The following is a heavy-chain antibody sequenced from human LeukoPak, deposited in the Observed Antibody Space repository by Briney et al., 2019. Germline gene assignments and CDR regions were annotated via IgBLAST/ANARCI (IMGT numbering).Heavy chain of an antibody. D-gene: IGHD2-2*03. V-gene: IGHV1-18*01. J-gene: IGHJ5*02. CDR3: ARDLMDIVVVRAAMLYNWFDP. CDR2: ISAYNGNT. CDR1: GYTFTSYG. Sequence: GASVKVSCKASGYTFTSYGISWVRQAPGQGLEWMGWISAYNGNTNYAQKLQGRVTMTTDTSTSTAYMELRSLRSDDTAVYYCARDLMDIVVVRAAMLYNWFDPWGQGTLVTVSS.